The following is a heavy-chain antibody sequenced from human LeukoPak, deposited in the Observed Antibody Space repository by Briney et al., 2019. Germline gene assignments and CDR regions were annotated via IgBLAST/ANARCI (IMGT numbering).Heavy chain of an antibody. CDR1: GFTFDDYG. CDR3: ARDQWPHYYYSSGPVRNAFDI. Sequence: RTGGSLRLSCAASGFTFDDYGMSWVRQAPGKGLEWVSGINWNGDSTGYADSVKGRFTISRDNAKNSLYLQMNSLRAEDTALYYCARDQWPHYYYSSGPVRNAFDIWGQGTMVTVSS. V-gene: IGHV3-20*04. J-gene: IGHJ3*02. CDR2: INWNGDST. D-gene: IGHD3-22*01.